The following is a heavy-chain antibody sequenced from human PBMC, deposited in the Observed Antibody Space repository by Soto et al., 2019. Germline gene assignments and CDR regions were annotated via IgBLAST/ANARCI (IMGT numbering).Heavy chain of an antibody. V-gene: IGHV3-23*01. Sequence: GGSLRLSCAASGFTFSNYAMSWVRQPPGKGLEWVSAISGSGGGTYYAGSVKGRFTISRDNSKNTLYLQMNSLRAEDTAVYYCAKELNRADDAFDIWGQGTTVTVSS. CDR1: GFTFSNYA. J-gene: IGHJ3*02. CDR2: ISGSGGGT. CDR3: AKELNRADDAFDI.